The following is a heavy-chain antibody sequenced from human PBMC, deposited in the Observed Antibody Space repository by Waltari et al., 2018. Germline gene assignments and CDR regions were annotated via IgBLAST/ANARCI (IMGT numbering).Heavy chain of an antibody. CDR2: IRYDGSNK. CDR1: GFTFSSYG. D-gene: IGHD3-10*01. Sequence: QVQLVESGGGVVQPGGSLRLSCAASGFTFSSYGMHWFRQAPGKGLAGAAFIRYDGSNKYYADSVKGRFTISRDNSKNTLYLQMNSLRAEDTAVYYCAKDLGTYYYGSGVIPYYYYGMDVWGQGTTVTVSS. V-gene: IGHV3-30*02. J-gene: IGHJ6*02. CDR3: AKDLGTYYYGSGVIPYYYYGMDV.